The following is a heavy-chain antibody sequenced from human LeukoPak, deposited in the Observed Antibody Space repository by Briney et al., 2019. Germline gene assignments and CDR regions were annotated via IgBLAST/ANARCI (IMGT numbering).Heavy chain of an antibody. CDR3: ASLRDSRGYREQKFDY. D-gene: IGHD3-22*01. CDR2: INHRGST. Sequence: SETLSLTCELNVEALSGYYCKWIRQSPGKGLEWIGEINHRGSTKYNPSLKSRVTMSADTSKNQFSLKLSSMSVADTAVYYCASLRDSRGYREQKFDYWGQGTLVAVSS. CDR1: VEALSGYY. J-gene: IGHJ4*02. V-gene: IGHV4-34*01.